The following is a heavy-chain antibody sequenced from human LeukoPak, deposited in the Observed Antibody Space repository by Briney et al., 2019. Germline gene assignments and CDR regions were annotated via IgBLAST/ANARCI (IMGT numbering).Heavy chain of an antibody. J-gene: IGHJ5*01. D-gene: IGHD6-19*01. CDR3: ARQVGGYTSDWFDY. CDR2: IDTSDSYT. CDR1: GYRFTSYW. V-gene: IGHV5-10-1*01. Sequence: GESLRISYKGSGYRFTSYWITWVRQMPGKGLEWMGRIDTSDSYTNYSPSFQGHVTISADKSISTAYLQWSSLKASDIAMYYCARQVGGYTSDWFDYSGQRTLVSVSS.